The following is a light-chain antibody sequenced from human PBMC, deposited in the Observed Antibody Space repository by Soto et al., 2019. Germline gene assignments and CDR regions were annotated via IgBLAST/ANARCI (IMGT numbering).Light chain of an antibody. V-gene: IGKV3-11*01. CDR1: QSVSSY. CDR3: QQRSNWPMYT. CDR2: DAS. J-gene: IGKJ2*01. Sequence: EIVLTQSPATLSLSPGERATLSCRASQSVSSYLAWYQQKPGQAPRLLIYDASNRATGIPARFSGSGSGTDFTLTISSLEPEDFEVYYCQQRSNWPMYTFGQGTKLELK.